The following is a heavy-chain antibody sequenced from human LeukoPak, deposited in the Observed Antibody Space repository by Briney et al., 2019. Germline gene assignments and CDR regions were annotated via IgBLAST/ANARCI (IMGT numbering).Heavy chain of an antibody. CDR2: MSYDGSNT. CDR3: ASLRFSASYYADY. V-gene: IGHV3-30*03. J-gene: IGHJ4*02. CDR1: GFTFRNYG. Sequence: PGGSLRLSCAASGFTFRNYGMHWVRQAPGKGLEWVAIMSYDGSNTSYADAVKGRFTISRDNSKNTLYLEMNSLRAEDTAMYYCASLRFSASYYADYWGQGTLVTVSS. D-gene: IGHD1-26*01.